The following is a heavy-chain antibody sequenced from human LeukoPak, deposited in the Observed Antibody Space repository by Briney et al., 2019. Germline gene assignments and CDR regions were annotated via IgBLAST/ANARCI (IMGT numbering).Heavy chain of an antibody. D-gene: IGHD2-15*01. Sequence: EAGGSLRLSCAASGFTFTSYGISWVRQAPGQGLEWMGWISAYNGNTNYAQKLQGRVTMTTDTSTSTAYMELRSLRSDDTAVYYCARGGYCSGGSCQNFDYWGQGTLVTVSS. J-gene: IGHJ4*02. CDR2: ISAYNGNT. CDR3: ARGGYCSGGSCQNFDY. V-gene: IGHV1-18*01. CDR1: GFTFTSYG.